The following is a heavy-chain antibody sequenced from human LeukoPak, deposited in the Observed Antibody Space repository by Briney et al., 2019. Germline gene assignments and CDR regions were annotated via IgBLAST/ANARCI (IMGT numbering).Heavy chain of an antibody. D-gene: IGHD5-12*01. CDR2: ISSGSSDI. Sequence: PGGSLRLPCAASGFAFNTYSITWVRQAPGKGLEWVSSISSGSSDIYYAGSLKGRFAISRDNAKNSLFLQMNDLRPEDTAMYYCARIRGAYDSLDYWGQGTLVTVSS. V-gene: IGHV3-21*01. CDR1: GFAFNTYS. CDR3: ARIRGAYDSLDY. J-gene: IGHJ4*02.